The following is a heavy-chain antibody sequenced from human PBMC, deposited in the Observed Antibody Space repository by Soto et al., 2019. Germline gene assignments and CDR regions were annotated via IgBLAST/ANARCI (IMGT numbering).Heavy chain of an antibody. Sequence: GGSLRLSCAASGFTFTRYSMNWVRQAPGKGLEWVSSISSTTNYIYYADSMKGRFTVSRDNAKNSVYLEMNSLSAEDTALYYCARESEDLTSNFDYWGQGTLVTVS. CDR1: GFTFTRYS. CDR3: ARESEDLTSNFDY. CDR2: ISSTTNYI. V-gene: IGHV3-21*01. J-gene: IGHJ4*02.